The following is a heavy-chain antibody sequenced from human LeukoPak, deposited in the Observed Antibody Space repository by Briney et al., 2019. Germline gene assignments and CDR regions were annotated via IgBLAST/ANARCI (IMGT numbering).Heavy chain of an antibody. CDR1: GGSISSSSYY. V-gene: IGHV4-39*01. D-gene: IGHD6-6*01. Sequence: SETLSLTCTVSGGSISSSSYYWGWIRQPPGKGLEWIGSIYYSGSTYYNPSLKGRVTISVDTSKNQFSLKLSSVTAADTAVYYCARGYSSSFPYYYYMDVWGKGTTVTVSS. J-gene: IGHJ6*03. CDR2: IYYSGST. CDR3: ARGYSSSFPYYYYMDV.